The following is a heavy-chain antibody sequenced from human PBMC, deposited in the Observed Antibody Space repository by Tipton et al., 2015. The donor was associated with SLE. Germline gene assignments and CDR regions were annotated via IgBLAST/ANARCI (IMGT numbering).Heavy chain of an antibody. D-gene: IGHD6-13*01. CDR2: IYYSGST. V-gene: IGHV4-39*07. CDR1: GGSISSSSYY. CDR3: ARLDSSSRYYYYYYYMDV. Sequence: TLSLTCTVSGGSISSSSYYWGWIRQPPGKGLEWIGSIYYSGSTYYNPSLKSRVTISVDTSKNQFSLKLSSVTAADTAVYYCARLDSSSRYYYYYYYMDVWGKGTTVTVSS. J-gene: IGHJ6*03.